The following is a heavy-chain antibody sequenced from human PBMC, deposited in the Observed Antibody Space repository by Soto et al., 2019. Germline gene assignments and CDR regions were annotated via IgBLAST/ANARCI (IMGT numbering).Heavy chain of an antibody. V-gene: IGHV3-23*01. CDR3: AKSGTANWYFDL. CDR2: FSGAGLNT. J-gene: IGHJ2*01. CDR1: GFTFSSYA. D-gene: IGHD1-1*01. Sequence: EVQVLESGGGLVQPGGSLRLACAASGFTFSSYAMSWVRQAPGKGLEWVSSFSGAGLNTYYVDSVKGRFTISRDNSKTPRYRKMNTLRAGDTAVYYCAKSGTANWYFDLGGRGTLVTVSS.